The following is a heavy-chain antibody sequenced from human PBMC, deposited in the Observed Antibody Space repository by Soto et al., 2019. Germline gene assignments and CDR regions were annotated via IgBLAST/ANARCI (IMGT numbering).Heavy chain of an antibody. V-gene: IGHV3-33*01. CDR1: GFKINNYG. CDR3: ARRQISPPTRGAASARGGMDV. CDR2: IWNDGNGY. Sequence: QVQLVESGGGVVQPGRSLRLSCAASGFKINNYGMHWVRQAPGKGLEWVAVIWNDGNGYYYANSVKGRFTISRDNSKNTVYLQMSSLRAEDTAVYYCARRQISPPTRGAASARGGMDVWGQGTTVTVSS. D-gene: IGHD6-13*01. J-gene: IGHJ6*02.